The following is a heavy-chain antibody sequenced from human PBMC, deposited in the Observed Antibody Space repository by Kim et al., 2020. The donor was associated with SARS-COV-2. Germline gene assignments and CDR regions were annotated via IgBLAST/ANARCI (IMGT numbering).Heavy chain of an antibody. CDR2: ISGSGGSI. D-gene: IGHD5-18*01. Sequence: GGSLRLSCGASGFTFSNYDMSWVRQAPGKWLEWVSGISGSGGSIDYADSVKGRFTISRDNSQNTVYLQMNTLRAEDTAVYYCAKEMTTVAMGYSSGRDV. V-gene: IGHV3-23*01. J-gene: IGHJ6*01. CDR3: AKEMTTVAMGYSSGRDV. CDR1: GFTFSNYD.